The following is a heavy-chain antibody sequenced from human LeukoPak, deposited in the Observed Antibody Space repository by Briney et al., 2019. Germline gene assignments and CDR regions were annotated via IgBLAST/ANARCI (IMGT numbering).Heavy chain of an antibody. Sequence: GGSLRLSCAASGFTFSSYWMHWVRQAPGKGLAWVSRINSDGSSTIYADSVKGRFTISRDNAKNTLYLQMNSLRAEDTALYYCASITRDGYNPPFDYWGQGTLVTVSS. CDR3: ASITRDGYNPPFDY. D-gene: IGHD5-24*01. V-gene: IGHV3-74*01. CDR2: INSDGSST. CDR1: GFTFSSYW. J-gene: IGHJ4*02.